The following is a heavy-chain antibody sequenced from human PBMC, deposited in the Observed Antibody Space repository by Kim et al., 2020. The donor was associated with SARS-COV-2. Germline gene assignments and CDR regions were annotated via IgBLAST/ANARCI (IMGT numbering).Heavy chain of an antibody. CDR2: IKKDGSEK. J-gene: IGHJ4*02. D-gene: IGHD6-19*01. Sequence: GGSLRLSCAASGFTFSRYWMSWVRQAPGKGLEWVAIIKKDGSEKYYVDSVKGRFTISRDNAKNSLYLQLNSLRAEDTAFYYCARGTYSSGCYSFDYWGQGTLVTVSS. V-gene: IGHV3-7*04. CDR1: GFTFSRYW. CDR3: ARGTYSSGCYSFDY.